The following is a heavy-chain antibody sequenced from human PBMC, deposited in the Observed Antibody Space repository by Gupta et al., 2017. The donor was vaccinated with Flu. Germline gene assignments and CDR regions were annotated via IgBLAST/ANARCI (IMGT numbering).Heavy chain of an antibody. CDR3: AKPTSIHIEYGGYVDFDS. J-gene: IGHJ4*02. D-gene: IGHD5-12*01. V-gene: IGHV3-23*01. Sequence: MSWVRQPPGKGLEWVSGIRDRGTATYYAQSVKGRFSISRDNSKNTIYLQLTNLRAEDTAVYYCAKPTSIHIEYGGYVDFDSWGPGTLVTVSS. CDR2: IRDRGTAT.